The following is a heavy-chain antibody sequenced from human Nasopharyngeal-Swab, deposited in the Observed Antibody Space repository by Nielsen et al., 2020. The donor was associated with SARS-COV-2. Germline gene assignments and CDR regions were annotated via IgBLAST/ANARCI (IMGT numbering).Heavy chain of an antibody. Sequence: GGSLRLSCAGSAFTFSHYAMSWVRQAPGKGLEWVSAISGSGDNTYYADSVKGRFNISRDNPKNTLYLQMNSLRAEDTAVYYCAKPHLRYYDWLLFDYWGQGTLVTVSS. J-gene: IGHJ4*02. CDR1: AFTFSHYA. D-gene: IGHD3-9*01. CDR3: AKPHLRYYDWLLFDY. CDR2: ISGSGDNT. V-gene: IGHV3-23*01.